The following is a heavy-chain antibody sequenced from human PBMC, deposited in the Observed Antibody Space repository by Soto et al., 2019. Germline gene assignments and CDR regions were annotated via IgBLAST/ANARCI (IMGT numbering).Heavy chain of an antibody. CDR2: ISFDGSDK. CDR1: GFTFNRYG. J-gene: IGHJ6*01. D-gene: IGHD4-4*01. CDR3: AKDRTTGTQGLFYGLDV. Sequence: LRLSCVASGFTFNRYGMHWVRQAPGKGLEWVALISFDGSDKFYLDSVKGRFTLSRDNSKNTMFLQMNNLRSEDTALYYCAKDRTTGTQGLFYGLDVWGQGXTVTVSS. V-gene: IGHV3-30*18.